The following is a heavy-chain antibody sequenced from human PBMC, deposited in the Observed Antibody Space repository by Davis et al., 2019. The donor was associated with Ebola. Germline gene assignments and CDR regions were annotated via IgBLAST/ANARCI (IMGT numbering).Heavy chain of an antibody. CDR1: GFSLSTSGVG. CDR3: AHREYSGYAFDY. J-gene: IGHJ4*02. D-gene: IGHD5-12*01. Sequence: SGPTLVKPPQTFTLTCTFSGFSLSTSGVGVGWIRQPPGKALEWLALIYWDDDKRYSPSLKSRLTITKDTSKNQVVLTMTNMDPVDTATYYCAHREYSGYAFDYWGQGTLVTVSS. V-gene: IGHV2-5*02. CDR2: IYWDDDK.